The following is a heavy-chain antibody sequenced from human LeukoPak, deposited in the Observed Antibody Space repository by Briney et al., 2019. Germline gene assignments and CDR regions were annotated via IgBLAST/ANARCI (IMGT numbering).Heavy chain of an antibody. CDR3: ARERGGGFCSGGSCYRGYFDY. J-gene: IGHJ4*02. D-gene: IGHD2-15*01. Sequence: PGGSLRLSCAASGFTFSSYAMHWVRQAPGKGLEYVSAISSNGGSTYYANSVKGRFTISRDNSKNTLYLQMGSLRAEDMAVYYCARERGGGFCSGGSCYRGYFDYWGQGTLVTVSS. CDR1: GFTFSSYA. V-gene: IGHV3-64*01. CDR2: ISSNGGST.